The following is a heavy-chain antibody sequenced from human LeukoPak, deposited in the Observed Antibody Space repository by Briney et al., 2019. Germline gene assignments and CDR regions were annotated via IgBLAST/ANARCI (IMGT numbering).Heavy chain of an antibody. Sequence: SETLSLTCTVSGGSISTSNYYWGWIRQPPGKGLEWIGYIYDSGSTNYNPSLKSRVTISVDTSKNQFSLKLSSVTAADTAVYYCACLTTADAFDIWGQGTMVTVSS. CDR3: ACLTTADAFDI. D-gene: IGHD3-22*01. CDR1: GGSISTSNYY. J-gene: IGHJ3*02. CDR2: IYDSGST. V-gene: IGHV4-61*05.